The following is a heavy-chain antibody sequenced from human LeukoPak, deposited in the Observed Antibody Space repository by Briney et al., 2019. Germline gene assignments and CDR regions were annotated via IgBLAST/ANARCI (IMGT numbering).Heavy chain of an antibody. CDR3: ARGVQAWGSGNYYYMDV. Sequence: ASVKVSCKASGYTFTSYAMNWVRQAPGQGLEWMGWINTNTGNPTYAQGFTGRFVFSLDTSVSTAYLQISSLEAEDTAVYYCARGVQAWGSGNYYYMDVWGKGTTVTVSS. V-gene: IGHV7-4-1*02. D-gene: IGHD7-27*01. CDR2: INTNTGNP. J-gene: IGHJ6*03. CDR1: GYTFTSYA.